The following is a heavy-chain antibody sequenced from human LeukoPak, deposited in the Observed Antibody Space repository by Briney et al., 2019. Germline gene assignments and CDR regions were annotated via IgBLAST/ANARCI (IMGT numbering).Heavy chain of an antibody. Sequence: SETLSLTCTVSGVSISSSNSYWGWIRQPPGKGLEWIGSIYYTGNTYYNASLKSQVSISIDTSKNQFSLKLTSVTAADTAVYYCARIRSSGWGPNFDYWGQGTLVTVSS. CDR1: GVSISSSNSY. J-gene: IGHJ4*02. CDR2: IYYTGNT. CDR3: ARIRSSGWGPNFDY. V-gene: IGHV4-39*01. D-gene: IGHD6-19*01.